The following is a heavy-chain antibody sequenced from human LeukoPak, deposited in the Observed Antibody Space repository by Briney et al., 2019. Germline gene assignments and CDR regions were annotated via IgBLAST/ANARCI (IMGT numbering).Heavy chain of an antibody. D-gene: IGHD3-22*01. J-gene: IGHJ5*02. CDR1: GFTFRTYA. CDR3: AKDQYYDSPTWFDP. Sequence: PGASQRLSCAASGFTFRTYAMSWVRQAPGKGLEWVSIINGSGGSTYYADSVKGRFTVSRDNSKNTLYLQMNSLRADDTAVYYCAKDQYYDSPTWFDPWGQGTLVTVSS. V-gene: IGHV3-23*01. CDR2: INGSGGST.